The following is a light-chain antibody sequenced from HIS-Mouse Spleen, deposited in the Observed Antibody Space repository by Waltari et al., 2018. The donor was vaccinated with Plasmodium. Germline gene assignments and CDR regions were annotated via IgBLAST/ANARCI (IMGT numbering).Light chain of an antibody. CDR2: DAS. J-gene: IGKJ5*01. V-gene: IGKV3-11*01. CDR1: QSVSSY. Sequence: EIVLIQSPATLSLSPGERATLSCRASQSVSSYLAWYQQKPCQAPRLLIYDASNRATGIPARFSGSGSGTDFTLTISSLEPEDFAVYYCQQRSNWPPITFGQGTRLEIK. CDR3: QQRSNWPPIT.